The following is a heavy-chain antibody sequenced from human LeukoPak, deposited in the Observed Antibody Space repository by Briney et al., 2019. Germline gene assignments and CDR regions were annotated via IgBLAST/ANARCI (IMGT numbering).Heavy chain of an antibody. V-gene: IGHV1-18*01. Sequence: ASVKVSCKASGYTFTSYGISWVRQAPGQGLEWMGWISAYNGNTNYAQKLLGRVTMTTDTSTSTAYMELRSLRSDDTAVYYCARDGYVLRFLEWLPTTGYYYMDVWGKGTTVTVSS. J-gene: IGHJ6*03. D-gene: IGHD3-3*01. CDR3: ARDGYVLRFLEWLPTTGYYYMDV. CDR1: GYTFTSYG. CDR2: ISAYNGNT.